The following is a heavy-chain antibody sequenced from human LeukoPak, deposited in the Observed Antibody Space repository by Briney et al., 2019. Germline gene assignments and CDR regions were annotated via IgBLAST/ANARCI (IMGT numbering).Heavy chain of an antibody. CDR3: ANDLGWIQLNLG. Sequence: GGSLRLSCAASGFTFSNYGMNWVRQAPGKGLEWVSGIRANGITTYYADPVKGRFTISRDNSRNMVYLQMNGLRVEDTAIYYCANDLGWIQLNLGRGQGTLVTVSS. CDR2: IRANGITT. D-gene: IGHD5-24*01. J-gene: IGHJ4*02. V-gene: IGHV3-23*01. CDR1: GFTFSNYG.